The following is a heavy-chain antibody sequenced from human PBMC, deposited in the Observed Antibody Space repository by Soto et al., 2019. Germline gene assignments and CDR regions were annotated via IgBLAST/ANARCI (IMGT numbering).Heavy chain of an antibody. J-gene: IGHJ1*01. CDR2: IYYSGST. Sequence: SENLSLPRTVSGGSLNRYYLWSIRQPPGKGLEWIGYIYYSGSTNYNPSLKSRVTISVDTSKNQFSLKLSSVTAADTAVYYCARALQGYFQHWGQGTLVTVSS. CDR3: ARALQGYFQH. CDR1: GGSLNRYY. D-gene: IGHD1-1*01. V-gene: IGHV4-59*01.